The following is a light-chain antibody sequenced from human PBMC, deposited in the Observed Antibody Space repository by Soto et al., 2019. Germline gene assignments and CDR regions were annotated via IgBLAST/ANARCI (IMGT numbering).Light chain of an antibody. CDR2: DAS. V-gene: IGKV1-33*01. Sequence: IPMTQSPSSLSASLGDRVTIACQASQDISNYLHWYQQKPGKAPKLLIYDASNLETGVPSRFSGSGSGTDFTFTISSLQPEDIATYYCQQYDNFPRAINFGQGTRLET. CDR3: QQYDNFPRAIN. CDR1: QDISNY. J-gene: IGKJ5*01.